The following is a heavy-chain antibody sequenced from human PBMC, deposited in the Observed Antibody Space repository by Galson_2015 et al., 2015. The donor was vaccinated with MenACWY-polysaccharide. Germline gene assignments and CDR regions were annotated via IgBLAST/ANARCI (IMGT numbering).Heavy chain of an antibody. Sequence: SLRLSCAASGFSFSSSPINWVRQAPGKGPEWVSGLSPSAGDTFYADSVRGRFTISRDNSKNTLYLQMNSLRAEDTALYYCAKGAAHYGSGNYYDYWGQGTQVTVSS. V-gene: IGHV3-23*01. CDR3: AKGAAHYGSGNYYDY. CDR1: GFSFSSSP. D-gene: IGHD3-10*01. CDR2: LSPSAGDT. J-gene: IGHJ4*02.